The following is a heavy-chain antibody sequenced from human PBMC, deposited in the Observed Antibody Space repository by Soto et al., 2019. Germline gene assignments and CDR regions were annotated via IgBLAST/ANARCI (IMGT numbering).Heavy chain of an antibody. CDR2: INSDGSST. Sequence: QLGGSLRLSCAASGFTFSSYWMHWVRQAPGKGLVWVSRINSDGSSTSYADSVKGRFTISRDNAKNTLYLQMNSLRAEDTAVYYCARDPTFVVVVAALESAAFDIWGQGTMVTVSS. CDR1: GFTFSSYW. D-gene: IGHD2-15*01. J-gene: IGHJ3*02. V-gene: IGHV3-74*01. CDR3: ARDPTFVVVVAALESAAFDI.